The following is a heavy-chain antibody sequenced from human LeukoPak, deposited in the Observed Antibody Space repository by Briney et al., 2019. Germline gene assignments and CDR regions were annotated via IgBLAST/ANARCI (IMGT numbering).Heavy chain of an antibody. CDR3: ARADSNSWFTCDY. CDR1: GDSFSRNTYS. CDR2: IYYTGRT. V-gene: IGHV4-39*01. Sequence: SETLSLTCTVSGDSFSRNTYSWGWIRQPPGKGLEWIGSIYYTGRTFYNPSLKSRVTISVDTSKNQFSLKLSSVTAADTAVYYCARADSNSWFTCDYWGQGTLVTVSS. J-gene: IGHJ4*02. D-gene: IGHD6-13*01.